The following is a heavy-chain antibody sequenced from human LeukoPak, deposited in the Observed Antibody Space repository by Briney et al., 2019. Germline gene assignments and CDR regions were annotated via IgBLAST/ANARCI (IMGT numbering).Heavy chain of an antibody. CDR3: ARETDLIVGATYSWFDP. J-gene: IGHJ5*02. V-gene: IGHV1-2*06. CDR1: GYTFTGYY. CDR2: INPNSGGT. Sequence: GASVKVSCKASGYTFTGYYMHWVRQAPGQGLEWMGRINPNSGGTNYAQKFRGRVTMTRDTSISTAYMELSRLRSDDTAVYYCARETDLIVGATYSWFDPWGQGTLVTVSS. D-gene: IGHD1-26*01.